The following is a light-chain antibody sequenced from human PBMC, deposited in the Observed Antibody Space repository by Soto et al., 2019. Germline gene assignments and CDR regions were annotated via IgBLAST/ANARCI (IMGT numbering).Light chain of an antibody. CDR1: SSDVGGYNY. CDR2: EVS. CDR3: SSYTSSSTLGV. J-gene: IGLJ1*01. V-gene: IGLV2-14*01. Sequence: TQPASVSGSPGQSITISCTGTSSDVGGYNYVSWYQQHPGKAPKLMIYEVSNRPSGVSNRFSGSKSGNTASLTISGLQAEDEADYYCSSYTSSSTLGVFGTGTKVTAL.